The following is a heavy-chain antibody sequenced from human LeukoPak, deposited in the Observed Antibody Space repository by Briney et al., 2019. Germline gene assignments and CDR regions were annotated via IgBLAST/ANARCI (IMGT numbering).Heavy chain of an antibody. Sequence: GGSLRLSCAASGFTFSSYSMNWVRQAPGKGLEWVSSISSSTSYIYYADSVKGRFTISRDNAKNSLYLQMNSLRAEDTAVYYCARDLSYYYDSSGQCYFDYWGQGTLVTVSS. CDR1: GFTFSSYS. D-gene: IGHD3-22*01. V-gene: IGHV3-21*01. CDR3: ARDLSYYYDSSGQCYFDY. CDR2: ISSSTSYI. J-gene: IGHJ4*02.